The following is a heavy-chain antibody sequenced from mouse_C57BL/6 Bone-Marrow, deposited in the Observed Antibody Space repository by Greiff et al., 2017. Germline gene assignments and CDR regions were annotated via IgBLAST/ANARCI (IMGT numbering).Heavy chain of an antibody. CDR2: FHPYNDDT. J-gene: IGHJ2*01. CDR3: ARDGSNGGYYFDY. V-gene: IGHV1-47*01. D-gene: IGHD1-1*01. CDR1: GYTFTTYP. Sequence: VKLQESGAELVKPGASVKMSCKASGYTFTTYPIEWMKQNHGKSLEWIGNFHPYNDDTKYNEKFKGKATLTVEKSSSTVYLELSRLTSDDSAVYYCARDGSNGGYYFDYWGQGTTLTVSS.